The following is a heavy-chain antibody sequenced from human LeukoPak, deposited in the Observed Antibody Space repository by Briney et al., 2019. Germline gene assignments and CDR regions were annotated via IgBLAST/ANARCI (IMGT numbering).Heavy chain of an antibody. CDR1: GGSISSSSYY. CDR2: IYYSGST. J-gene: IGHJ6*02. V-gene: IGHV4-39*01. D-gene: IGHD1-26*01. CDR3: ARRDSGSTRYYYYGMDV. Sequence: RASETLSLTCTVSGGSISSSSYYWGWIRQPPGKGLEWIGSIYYSGSTYYNPSLKSRVTISVDTSKNQFSLKLSSVTAADTAVYYCARRDSGSTRYYYYGMDVWGQGTTVTVSS.